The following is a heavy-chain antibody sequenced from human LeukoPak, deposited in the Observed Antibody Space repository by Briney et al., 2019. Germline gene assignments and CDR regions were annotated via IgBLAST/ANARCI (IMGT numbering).Heavy chain of an antibody. CDR2: ISYSGGST. V-gene: IGHV3-23*01. CDR1: GFTFNSYA. J-gene: IGHJ3*02. CDR3: TRSYGYGVDAFDI. Sequence: GGSLRLSCAASGFTFNSYAMSWVRQAPGKGLEWVSTISYSGGSTYYADSVKGRFTISRDNSKNTLYLQMNSLRAEDTAVYYCTRSYGYGVDAFDIWGQGTMVTVSS. D-gene: IGHD5-18*01.